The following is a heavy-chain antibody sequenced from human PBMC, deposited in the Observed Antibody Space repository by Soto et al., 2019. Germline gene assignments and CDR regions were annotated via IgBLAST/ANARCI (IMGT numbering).Heavy chain of an antibody. V-gene: IGHV3-30*18. CDR1: GFTFSSYG. D-gene: IGHD3-22*01. CDR2: IPYDGSNK. Sequence: GGSLRLSCAASGFTFSSYGMHWVRQAPGKGLEWVAVIPYDGSNKYYADSVKGRFTISRDNSKNTLYLQMNSLRAEDTAVYYCAKDETMIVVVITDWGQGTLVTVSS. J-gene: IGHJ4*02. CDR3: AKDETMIVVVITD.